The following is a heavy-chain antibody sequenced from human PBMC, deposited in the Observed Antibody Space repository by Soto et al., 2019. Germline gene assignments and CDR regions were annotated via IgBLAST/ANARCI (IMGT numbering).Heavy chain of an antibody. CDR3: ARGQRFSDWFDP. Sequence: PSETLSLTCTVSGGAINSYYWTWIRQPAGKGLXWXGXXXSXGXTXYXXXXQSRVTMSLDTSKNQFSLRLTSVTAADTAVYYCARGQRFSDWFDPWGQGTLVTVSS. J-gene: IGHJ5*02. CDR2: XXSXGXT. CDR1: GGAINSYY. D-gene: IGHD3-3*01. V-gene: IGHV4-4*07.